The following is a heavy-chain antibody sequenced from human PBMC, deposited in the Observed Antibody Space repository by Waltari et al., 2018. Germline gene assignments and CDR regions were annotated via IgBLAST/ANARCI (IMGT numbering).Heavy chain of an antibody. J-gene: IGHJ6*02. Sequence: QVQLQQWGAGLLKPSETLSLTCAVYGGSFSGYYWSWIRQPPGKGLEWIGEINHSGSTNYNPSLKSRVTISVDTSKNQFSRKLSSVTAADTAVYYCARGEICSSTSCYYYYGMDVWGQGTTVTVSS. V-gene: IGHV4-34*01. CDR2: INHSGST. CDR1: GGSFSGYY. CDR3: ARGEICSSTSCYYYYGMDV. D-gene: IGHD2-2*01.